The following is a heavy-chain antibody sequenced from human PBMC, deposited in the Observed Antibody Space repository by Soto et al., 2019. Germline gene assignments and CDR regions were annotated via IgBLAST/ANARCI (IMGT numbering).Heavy chain of an antibody. D-gene: IGHD6-6*01. CDR3: ARQHSASSFWFDP. V-gene: IGHV4-39*01. CDR2: IYYSGST. Sequence: SETLSLTCTVSGGSISSSSYYWGWIRQPPGKGLEWIGSIYYSGSTYYNPSLKSRVTISVDTSKNQFSLKLSSVTAADTAVYYCARQHSASSFWFDPWGQGTLVTVSS. J-gene: IGHJ5*02. CDR1: GGSISSSSYY.